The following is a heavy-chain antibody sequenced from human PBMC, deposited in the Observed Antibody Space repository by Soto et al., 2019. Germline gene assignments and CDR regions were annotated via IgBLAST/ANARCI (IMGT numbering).Heavy chain of an antibody. D-gene: IGHD1-1*01. V-gene: IGHV1-18*01. CDR1: GYTFTSYG. J-gene: IGHJ5*02. Sequence: QVQLVQSGAEVKKPGASVKVSCKSSGYTFTSYGISWVRQAPGQGLERLGWISGYNGNTNYAQKRKGRVTMTTGTSTSTAYMELRSLRSDDTAVYYWARDEGYKWNDGGWLDPWGQGTLVTVSS. CDR3: ARDEGYKWNDGGWLDP. CDR2: ISGYNGNT.